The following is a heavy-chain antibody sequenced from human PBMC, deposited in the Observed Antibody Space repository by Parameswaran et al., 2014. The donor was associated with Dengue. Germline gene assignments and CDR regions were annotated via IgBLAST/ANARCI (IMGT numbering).Heavy chain of an antibody. D-gene: IGHD3-22*01. CDR3: ARAKPDSSGYSSFDY. J-gene: IGHJ4*02. V-gene: IGHV1-2*04. Sequence: WVRQAPGQGLEWMGWINPNSGGTNYAQKFQGWVTMTRDTSISTAYMELSRLRSDDTAVYYCARAKPDSSGYSSFDYWGQGTLVTVSS. CDR2: INPNSGGT.